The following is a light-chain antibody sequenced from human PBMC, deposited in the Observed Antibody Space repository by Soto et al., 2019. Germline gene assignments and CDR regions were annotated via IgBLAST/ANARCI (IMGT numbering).Light chain of an antibody. CDR2: DDS. J-gene: IGLJ3*02. Sequence: SYELTQPPSVSVAPGQTARIICGENNIGSKSVHWYQQKAGQAPVLVVHDDSDRPSGIPERFSGSNSGNTATLSISRVEAGDEADYYCQTWGTGIHWVFGGGTKLTVL. V-gene: IGLV3-21*02. CDR3: QTWGTGIHWV. CDR1: NIGSKS.